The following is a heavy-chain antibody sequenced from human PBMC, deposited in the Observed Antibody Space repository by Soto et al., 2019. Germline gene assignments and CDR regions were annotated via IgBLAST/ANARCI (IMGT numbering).Heavy chain of an antibody. CDR1: GFTFSSYG. J-gene: IGHJ4*02. CDR2: ISYDGSNK. V-gene: IGHV3-30*18. D-gene: IGHD2-8*02. CDR3: AKDPNLDWRYYFDY. Sequence: QPGGSLRLSCAASGFTFSSYGMHWVRQAPGKGLEWVAVISYDGSNKYYADSVKGRFTISRDNSKNTLYLQMNSLRAEDTAVYYCAKDPNLDWRYYFDYWGQGTLVTVSS.